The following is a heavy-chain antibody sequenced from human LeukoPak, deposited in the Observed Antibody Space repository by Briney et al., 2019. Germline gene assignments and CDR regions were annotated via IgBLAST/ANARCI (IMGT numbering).Heavy chain of an antibody. CDR2: INSDGSST. V-gene: IGHV3-74*01. CDR3: AKLDVDTAYFFDY. CDR1: GFSFSSYW. D-gene: IGHD5-18*01. J-gene: IGHJ4*02. Sequence: GGSLRLSCAASGFSFSSYWMHWVRQTPGKGLVWVSRINSDGSSTYYADSVKGRFTISRDNSKNTLYLQMNSLRAEDTAVYYCAKLDVDTAYFFDYWGQGTLVTVSS.